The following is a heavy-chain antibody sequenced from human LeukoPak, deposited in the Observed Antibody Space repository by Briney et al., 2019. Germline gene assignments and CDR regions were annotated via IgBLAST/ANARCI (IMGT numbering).Heavy chain of an antibody. V-gene: IGHV3-48*01. CDR3: ARAALLWFGEGPYYMDV. J-gene: IGHJ6*03. Sequence: GGSLRLSCAVSGFTLSSYNMNWVRQAPGKGLEWVSYIRNSGNTIYYADSVKGRFTISRDPAKNSLYLQMNSLRAEDTAVYYCARAALLWFGEGPYYMDVWGKGTTVTISS. CDR1: GFTLSSYN. CDR2: IRNSGNTI. D-gene: IGHD3-10*01.